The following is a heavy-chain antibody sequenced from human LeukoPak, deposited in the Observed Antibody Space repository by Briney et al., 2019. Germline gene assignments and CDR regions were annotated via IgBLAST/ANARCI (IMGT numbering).Heavy chain of an antibody. CDR1: GYIFMNYG. V-gene: IGHV1-18*01. Sequence: ASVKVSCKASGYIFMNYGFTWVRQAPGHGLEWMGWISPYNGDTRYAQQLRDRVTMTTDTSTSTAYMELRSLRSDDTAVYYCVRTEDDLASATFPFDLWGQETLVIVSS. CDR3: VRTEDDLASATFPFDL. CDR2: ISPYNGDT. D-gene: IGHD2/OR15-2a*01. J-gene: IGHJ4*02.